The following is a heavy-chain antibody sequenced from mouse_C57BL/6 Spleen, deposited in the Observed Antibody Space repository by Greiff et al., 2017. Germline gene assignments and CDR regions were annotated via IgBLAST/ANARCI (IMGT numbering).Heavy chain of an antibody. D-gene: IGHD2-2*01. Sequence: EVQGVESGGGLVKPGGSLKLSCAASGFTFSDYGMHWVRPAPEKGLELVAYISSGRSTIYYADTVKGRCTISRDNAKNTLFLQMTSLRSEDTAMYYCARENLLRLRSFDYWGQGTSLTVSS. CDR2: ISSGRSTI. CDR3: ARENLLRLRSFDY. J-gene: IGHJ2*02. CDR1: GFTFSDYG. V-gene: IGHV5-17*01.